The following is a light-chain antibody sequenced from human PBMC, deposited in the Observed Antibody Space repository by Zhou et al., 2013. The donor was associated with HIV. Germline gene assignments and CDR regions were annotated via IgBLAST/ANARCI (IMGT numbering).Light chain of an antibody. Sequence: DIQMTQSPSSLSASVGDRVTIICRASQGISNSLAWYEQKPGKAPKVPLYVASRLESGVPSRFSGSGSGTDYTLTISSLQPEDFATYYCQQYYSTPRTFGQGTKLEIK. V-gene: IGKV1-NL1*01. CDR1: QGISNS. CDR3: QQYYSTPRT. CDR2: VAS. J-gene: IGKJ2*01.